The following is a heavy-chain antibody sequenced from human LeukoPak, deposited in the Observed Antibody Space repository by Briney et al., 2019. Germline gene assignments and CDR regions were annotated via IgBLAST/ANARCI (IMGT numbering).Heavy chain of an antibody. D-gene: IGHD3-3*02. Sequence: SETLSLTCTVSGGSIRTNYWSWIRQPPGKGLEWIGYAHSSGRTRSNPSLKRRVTISVDMSNKHLSLKLTSVTAAGTAVYYCARDTYEYDCHFWDVFDSWGQGTMVTVSS. CDR3: ARDTYEYDCHFWDVFDS. V-gene: IGHV4-59*01. CDR1: GGSIRTNY. CDR2: AHSSGRT. J-gene: IGHJ3*01.